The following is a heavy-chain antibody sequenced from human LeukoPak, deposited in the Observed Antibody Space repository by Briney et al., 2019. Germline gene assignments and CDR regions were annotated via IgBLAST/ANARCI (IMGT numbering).Heavy chain of an antibody. CDR2: ISSSSSYI. D-gene: IGHD2-15*01. Sequence: GGSLRLSCAASGFTFSSYSMNWVRQAPGKGLEWVSSISSSSSYIYYADSVKGRLTISRDNAKNSLYLQMNSLRAEDTAVYYCARGGYSRGFDYWGQGTLVTVSS. J-gene: IGHJ4*02. CDR3: ARGGYSRGFDY. CDR1: GFTFSSYS. V-gene: IGHV3-21*01.